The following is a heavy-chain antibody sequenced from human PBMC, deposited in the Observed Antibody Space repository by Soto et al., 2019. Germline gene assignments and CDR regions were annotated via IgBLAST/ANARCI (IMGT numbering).Heavy chain of an antibody. CDR3: AMWTAAGYYVVLAI. CDR1: GYTFTSYA. CDR2: INAGNGNT. V-gene: IGHV1-3*01. D-gene: IGHD6-13*01. J-gene: IGHJ3*02. Sequence: GASVKVSCKASGYTFTSYAMHWVRQAPGQRLEWMGWINAGNGNTKYSQKFQGRVTITRDTSASTAYMELSSLRSEDTAVYYCAMWTAAGYYVVLAISGQGSMVIVSS.